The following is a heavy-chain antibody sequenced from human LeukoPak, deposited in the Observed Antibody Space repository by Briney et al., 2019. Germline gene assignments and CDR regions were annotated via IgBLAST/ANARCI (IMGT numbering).Heavy chain of an antibody. CDR1: GFTFSSYA. CDR2: ISYDGSNK. D-gene: IGHD3-22*01. CDR3: ARSYYDSSGYYYPGYFDY. J-gene: IGHJ4*02. Sequence: GRSLRLSCAASGFTFSSYAMHWVRQAPGKGLEWVAVISYDGSNKHYADSVKGRFTISRDNSKNTLYLQMNSLRAEDTAVYYCARSYYDSSGYYYPGYFDYWGQGTLVTVSS. V-gene: IGHV3-30*04.